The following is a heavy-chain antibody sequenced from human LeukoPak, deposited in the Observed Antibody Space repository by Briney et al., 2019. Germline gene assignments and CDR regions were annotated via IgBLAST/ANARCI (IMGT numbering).Heavy chain of an antibody. CDR2: INSNLGDT. CDR1: GYPFSAYY. V-gene: IGHV1-2*02. J-gene: IGHJ5*02. Sequence: ASVKVSCKASGYPFSAYYMHWVRQAPGQGFEWMGWINSNLGDTSYAQKFQGRVTMTRDTSISTAYMELSRLTSDDTAMYYCARDSPCNYFDPWGQGTLVTVSS. CDR3: ARDSPCNYFDP.